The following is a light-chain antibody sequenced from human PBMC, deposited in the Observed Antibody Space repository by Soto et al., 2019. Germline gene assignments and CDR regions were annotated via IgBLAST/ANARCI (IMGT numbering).Light chain of an antibody. CDR1: SSDVGNYNL. Sequence: QSVLTQPASVSGSPGQSITISCTGTSSDVGNYNLVSWYQQHPGKAPKLMIYEVTKRPSGVCNRFSASKSANTASLPISGLKAEDESDFYCCSSAGNTTVVFGGGTKPTVL. V-gene: IGLV2-23*02. J-gene: IGLJ2*01. CDR2: EVT. CDR3: CSSAGNTTVV.